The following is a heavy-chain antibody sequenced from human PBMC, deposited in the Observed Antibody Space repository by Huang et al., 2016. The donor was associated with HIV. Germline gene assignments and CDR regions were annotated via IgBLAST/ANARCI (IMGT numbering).Heavy chain of an antibody. V-gene: IGHV1-8*01. CDR1: GYIFSNYD. J-gene: IGHJ4*02. D-gene: IGHD6-19*01. Sequence: QVQLVQSGPEVKKPGASVKVACQTSGYIFSNYDLNCVRQAPGQGLKWMGWLNPNSGKTAYGQNFQGRVTLTRSTSTGAAYMVLNSLTSQDTAVYYCARLTSGWYQDYWGQGTLVTVSS. CDR2: LNPNSGKT. CDR3: ARLTSGWYQDY.